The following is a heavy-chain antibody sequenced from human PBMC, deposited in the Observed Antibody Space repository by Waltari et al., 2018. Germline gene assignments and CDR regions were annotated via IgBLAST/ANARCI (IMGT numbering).Heavy chain of an antibody. J-gene: IGHJ4*02. D-gene: IGHD4-17*01. Sequence: EVQLVESGGGLVKPGGSLRLSCAASGFTFSSYSMNWVRQAPGKGLEWVSSISSSSSYIYYADSVKGRFTISRDNAKNSLYLQMNSLRAEDTAVYYCARDLHSKDYGDYYFDYWGQGTLVTVSS. CDR3: ARDLHSKDYGDYYFDY. CDR1: GFTFSSYS. CDR2: ISSSSSYI. V-gene: IGHV3-21*01.